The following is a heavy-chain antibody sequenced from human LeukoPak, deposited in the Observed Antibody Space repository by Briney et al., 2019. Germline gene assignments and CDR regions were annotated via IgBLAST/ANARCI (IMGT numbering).Heavy chain of an antibody. D-gene: IGHD3-22*01. V-gene: IGHV1-69*13. J-gene: IGHJ5*02. Sequence: AASVKVSCKASGGTFSRYAISWVRQAPGQGLEWMGGIIPIFGTANYAQRFQGRITITADESTSTAYMELSSLRSEDTAVYYCARDGRDSSGYYGWFDPWGQGTLVTVSS. CDR3: ARDGRDSSGYYGWFDP. CDR2: IIPIFGTA. CDR1: GGTFSRYA.